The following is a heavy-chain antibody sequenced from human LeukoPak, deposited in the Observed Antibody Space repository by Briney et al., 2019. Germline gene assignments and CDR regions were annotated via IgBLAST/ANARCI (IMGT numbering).Heavy chain of an antibody. CDR3: AKDLEYIVATFPDY. CDR1: GFTFSTYA. CDR2: ISASYGST. Sequence: GGSLRLSCAASGFTFSTYAMSWVRQAPGKGLEWVSCISASYGSTYYADSVKGRFTISRDNSKNTLYLQMNSLRAEDTAVYYCAKDLEYIVATFPDYWGQGTLVTVSS. D-gene: IGHD5-12*01. V-gene: IGHV3-23*01. J-gene: IGHJ4*02.